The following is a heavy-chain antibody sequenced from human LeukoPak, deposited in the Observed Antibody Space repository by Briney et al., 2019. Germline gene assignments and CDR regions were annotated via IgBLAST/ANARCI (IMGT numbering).Heavy chain of an antibody. CDR3: ARDRASAGGFDY. CDR1: GGSISSGGYY. D-gene: IGHD2-15*01. Sequence: SETLSLTCTVSGGSISSGGYYWSWIRQHPGKGLEWIGYIYYSGTTNYNPSLQSRVTISVATSKNQFSLKLSSVTAADTALYYCARDRASAGGFDYWGQGTLVTVSS. CDR2: IYYSGTT. V-gene: IGHV4-61*08. J-gene: IGHJ4*02.